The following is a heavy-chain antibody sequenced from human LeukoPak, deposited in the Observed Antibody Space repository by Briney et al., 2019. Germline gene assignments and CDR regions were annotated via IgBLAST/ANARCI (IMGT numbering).Heavy chain of an antibody. CDR2: ISAYNGNT. V-gene: IGHV1-18*01. CDR3: AADNQWLVQDYYGMDV. J-gene: IGHJ6*02. D-gene: IGHD6-19*01. CDR1: GYTFTSYG. Sequence: ASVKVSCKASGYTFTSYGISWVRQAPGQGLEWRGWISAYNGNTNYAQKFQGRVTMTRDTSTSTVYMELSSLRSEDTAVYYCAADNQWLVQDYYGMDVWGQGTTVTVSS.